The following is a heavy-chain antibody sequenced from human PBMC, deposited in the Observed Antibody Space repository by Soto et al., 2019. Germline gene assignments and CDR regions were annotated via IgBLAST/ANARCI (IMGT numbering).Heavy chain of an antibody. CDR3: ARVYGDYDIDY. V-gene: IGHV4-30-4*01. CDR2: IYYSGRA. Sequence: PSETLSVTGTASGSSIISGDYYRSWLRQPPGKGLEWCGYIYYSGRADYNPSLKCRLTISTDTSNTLFSLKLCSVTAADTAVYYCARVYGDYDIDYWGQGTLVTVSS. J-gene: IGHJ4*02. CDR1: GSSIISGDYY. D-gene: IGHD4-17*01.